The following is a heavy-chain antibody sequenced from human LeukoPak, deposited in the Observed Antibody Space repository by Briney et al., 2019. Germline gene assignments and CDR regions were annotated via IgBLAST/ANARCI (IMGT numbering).Heavy chain of an antibody. D-gene: IGHD6-13*01. V-gene: IGHV1-2*04. CDR2: INPNSGGT. CDR1: GYTFTGYY. CDR3: ARGARIAAAGDGFDY. J-gene: IGHJ4*02. Sequence: ASVKVSCKASGYTFTGYYMHWVRQAPGQGLEWMGWINPNSGGTNYAQKFQGWVTMTRDTSISTAYMELSRLRSDDTAVYYCARGARIAAAGDGFDYWGQGTLVTVSS.